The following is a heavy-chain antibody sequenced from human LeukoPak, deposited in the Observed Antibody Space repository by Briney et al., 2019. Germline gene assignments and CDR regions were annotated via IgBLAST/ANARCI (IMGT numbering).Heavy chain of an antibody. D-gene: IGHD3-10*01. CDR3: ARGGFSGSVVDI. CDR2: IYYSGST. Sequence: SQTLSLTCTVSGGSISSGGYYWSWIRQHPGKGLEWIGYIYYSGSTYYNPSLKSRVTISVDTSKNQFSLKLSSVTAADTAVYYCARGGFSGSVVDIWGQGTMVTVS. V-gene: IGHV4-31*03. J-gene: IGHJ3*02. CDR1: GGSISSGGYY.